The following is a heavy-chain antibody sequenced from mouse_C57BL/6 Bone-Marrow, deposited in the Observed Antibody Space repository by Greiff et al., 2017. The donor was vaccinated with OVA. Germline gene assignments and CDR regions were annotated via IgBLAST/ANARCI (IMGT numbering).Heavy chain of an antibody. CDR2: IYPRSGNT. CDR1: GYTFTSYG. Sequence: QVQLKQSGAELARPGASVKLSCKASGYTFTSYGISWVKQRTGQGLEWIGEIYPRSGNTYYNEKFKGKATLTADKSSSTAYMELRSLTSEDAAVYVCARRSYYYGSSFSYWYFEVWGTGTTVTVSS. V-gene: IGHV1-81*01. J-gene: IGHJ1*03. CDR3: ARRSYYYGSSFSYWYFEV. D-gene: IGHD1-1*01.